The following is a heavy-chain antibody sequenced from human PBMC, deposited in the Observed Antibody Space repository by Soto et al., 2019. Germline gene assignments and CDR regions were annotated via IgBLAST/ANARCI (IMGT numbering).Heavy chain of an antibody. J-gene: IGHJ4*02. V-gene: IGHV3-33*01. Sequence: QVQLVESGGGVVQPGGSLRLSCAASGFSFSTYGMHWVRQAPGKGLEWVAVIWNDGSNKYYIDSVKGRFTVSRDNSKNTLYLQMNSLRAEDTAMYFCARDQQGGTWDWGQGTLVTVSS. CDR2: IWNDGSNK. CDR1: GFSFSTYG. D-gene: IGHD1-1*01. CDR3: ARDQQGGTWD.